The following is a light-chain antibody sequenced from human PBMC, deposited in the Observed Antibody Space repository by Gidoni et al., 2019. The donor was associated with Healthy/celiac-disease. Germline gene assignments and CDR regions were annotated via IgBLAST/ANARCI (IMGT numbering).Light chain of an antibody. CDR3: QQDGSSPRT. CDR1: QRVSSSY. Sequence: EIVLTQSPGTLSLSPGERATLSCRASQRVSSSYLAWYQQKPGQAPRLLIYGASSRDTGIPDRFSGSGSGTDFTLTISRLEPEDFAVYYCQQDGSSPRTFGQGTKVEIK. V-gene: IGKV3-20*01. J-gene: IGKJ1*01. CDR2: GAS.